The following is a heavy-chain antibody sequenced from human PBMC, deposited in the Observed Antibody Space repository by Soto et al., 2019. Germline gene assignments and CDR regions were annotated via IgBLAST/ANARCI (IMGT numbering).Heavy chain of an antibody. V-gene: IGHV3-30-3*01. J-gene: IGHJ6*04. Sequence: GVSLRLSCSASGFTFSSYAMHWVRQAPGKGLEWVAVISYDGSNKYYADSVKGRFTISRDNSKNTLYLQMNSLRAEDTAVYYWARHFAFLVRAVITNGMPTWAKGTRVT. CDR3: ARHFAFLVRAVITNGMPT. CDR1: GFTFSSYA. D-gene: IGHD3-10*01. CDR2: ISYDGSNK.